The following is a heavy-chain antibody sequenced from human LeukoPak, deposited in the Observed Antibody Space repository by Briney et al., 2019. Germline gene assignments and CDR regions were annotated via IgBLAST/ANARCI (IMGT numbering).Heavy chain of an antibody. CDR1: GGTFSSYA. CDR2: IIPIFGTA. V-gene: IGHV1-69*01. CDR3: VRGDLRLPRSTPDC. J-gene: IGHJ4*02. Sequence: SVKVSCKASGGTFSSYAISWVRQAPGQGLEWMGGIIPIFGTANYAQKFQGRVTITADESTSTAYMELSSLRSEDTAVYYCVRGDLRLPRSTPDCWGQGTLVTVSS. D-gene: IGHD5/OR15-5a*01.